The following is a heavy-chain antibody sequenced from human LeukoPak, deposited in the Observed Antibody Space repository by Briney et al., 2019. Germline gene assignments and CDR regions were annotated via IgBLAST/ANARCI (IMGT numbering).Heavy chain of an antibody. CDR2: IIPIFGTA. D-gene: IGHD3-3*01. J-gene: IGHJ6*02. Sequence: GASVTVSCTASGGTFSSYAISWVRQAPGQGLEWMGGIIPIFGTANYAQKFQGRVTITADESTSTAYMELSSLRSEDTAVYYCASPPEPNYDFWSGQGIYYYYGMDVWGQGTTVTVSS. CDR3: ASPPEPNYDFWSGQGIYYYYGMDV. CDR1: GGTFSSYA. V-gene: IGHV1-69*13.